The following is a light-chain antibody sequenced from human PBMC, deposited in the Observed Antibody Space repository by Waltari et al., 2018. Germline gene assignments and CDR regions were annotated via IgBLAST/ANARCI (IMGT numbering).Light chain of an antibody. V-gene: IGKV2-28*01. CDR2: LGS. CDR3: MQALQTPLT. CDR1: QSLLYSNGYNY. J-gene: IGKJ4*01. Sequence: EIVLTQSPLSLPVTPGEPASISCTSSQSLLYSNGYNYLDWYLQKPGQSPKLLIYLGSNRASGVPDRFSGSGSGTDFTLKITRVEAEDVGVYYCMQALQTPLTFGGGTKVEIK.